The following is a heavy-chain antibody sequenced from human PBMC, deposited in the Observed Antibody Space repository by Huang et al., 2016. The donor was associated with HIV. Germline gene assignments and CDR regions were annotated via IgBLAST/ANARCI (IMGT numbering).Heavy chain of an antibody. CDR3: AKSGYCSGGSCYLEGFDP. CDR1: GFTFSSYA. D-gene: IGHD2-15*01. CDR2: ISGSGGST. J-gene: IGHJ5*02. V-gene: IGHV3-23*01. Sequence: EVQLLESGGGLVQPGGSLRLSCAASGFTFSSYAMSWVRPAPGKGLEWVSAISGSGGSTYSADSVKGRFTISRDNSKNTLYLQMNSLRAEDTAVYYCAKSGYCSGGSCYLEGFDPWGQGTLVTVSS.